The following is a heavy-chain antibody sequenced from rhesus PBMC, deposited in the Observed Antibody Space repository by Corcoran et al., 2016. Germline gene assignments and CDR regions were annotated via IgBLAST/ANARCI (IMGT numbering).Heavy chain of an antibody. CDR2: VYGNGATT. CDR1: GGYIRGAYY. Sequence: QVQLQASGPGLVKPSEPLSLRCAVAGGYIRGAYYWNWIRQYPGKGLEWIGSVYGNGATTYYNPSVKSRVTISKDTSKNQLFLILSSVTAADTAVYYCGRDFDFWGQGVLVTVSP. V-gene: IGHV4S9*01. J-gene: IGHJ4*01. CDR3: GRDFDF.